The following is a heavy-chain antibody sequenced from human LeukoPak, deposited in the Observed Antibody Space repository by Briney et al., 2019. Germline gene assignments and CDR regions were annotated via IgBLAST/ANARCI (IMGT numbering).Heavy chain of an antibody. D-gene: IGHD6-19*01. CDR3: VKSGGYGLIDY. CDR2: IYYTGST. Sequence: PSETLSLTCAVSGASISGSGYYLGWTRQPPGKGLEWIGNIYYTGSTYYNASLQSRVTISIDMSKNQFSLRLSSVTAADTAMYYCVKSGGYGLIDYWGQGTLVTVSS. CDR1: GASISGSGYY. J-gene: IGHJ4*02. V-gene: IGHV4-39*01.